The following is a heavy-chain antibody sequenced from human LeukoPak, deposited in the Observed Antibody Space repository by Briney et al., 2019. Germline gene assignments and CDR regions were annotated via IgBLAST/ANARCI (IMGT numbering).Heavy chain of an antibody. J-gene: IGHJ5*02. V-gene: IGHV1-18*01. CDR2: ISAYNGNT. CDR3: AREAVAGSNWFDP. D-gene: IGHD6-19*01. CDR1: GYTFTSYG. Sequence: RASVKVSCKASGYTFTSYGISWVRQAPGQGLEWMGWISAYNGNTNYAQKLQGRVTMTTDTSTSTAYMELRSLRSDDTAVCYCAREAVAGSNWFDPWGQGTLVTVSS.